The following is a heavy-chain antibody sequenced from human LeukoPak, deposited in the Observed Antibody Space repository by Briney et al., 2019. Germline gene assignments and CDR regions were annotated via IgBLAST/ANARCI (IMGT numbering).Heavy chain of an antibody. J-gene: IGHJ4*02. V-gene: IGHV3-30-3*01. CDR3: ARDRGDIVVVVVPSILDY. CDR1: GFTFSSYA. D-gene: IGHD2-15*01. CDR2: ISYDGSNK. Sequence: GRSLRLSCAASGFTFSSYAMHWVRQAPGKGLEWVAVISYDGSNKYYADSVKGRFTISRDNSKNTLYLQMNSLRAEDTAVYYCARDRGDIVVVVVPSILDYWGQGTLVTVSS.